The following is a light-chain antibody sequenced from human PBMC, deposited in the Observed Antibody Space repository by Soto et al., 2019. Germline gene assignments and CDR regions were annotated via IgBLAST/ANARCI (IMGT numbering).Light chain of an antibody. CDR3: SSYTTTSTLV. CDR1: TSDVGGYNY. V-gene: IGLV2-14*01. CDR2: GVS. J-gene: IGLJ3*02. Sequence: QSVLTQPASVSGSPGQSITISCTGTTSDVGGYNYVSWYQQHPGKAPKLMIYGVSNRPSGVSNRFSGSKSGNTASLTISGLQSEDEADYYCSSYTTTSTLVFGGGTKLTVL.